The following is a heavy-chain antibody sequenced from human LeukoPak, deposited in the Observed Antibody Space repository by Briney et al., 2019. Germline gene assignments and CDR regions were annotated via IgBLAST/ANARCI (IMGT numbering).Heavy chain of an antibody. V-gene: IGHV3-48*04. Sequence: GETLRLTCAASGFTIDIYGMNWIRQAAGKGLEWVWHISSRSSPKYYAGSVRGRFTISRDNAKKSLYLQMNSLRVEDRAVYYCARGDDGAYWGQGTLVTVSS. CDR1: GFTIDIYG. D-gene: IGHD3-16*01. CDR3: ARGDDGAY. J-gene: IGHJ4*02. CDR2: ISSRSSPK.